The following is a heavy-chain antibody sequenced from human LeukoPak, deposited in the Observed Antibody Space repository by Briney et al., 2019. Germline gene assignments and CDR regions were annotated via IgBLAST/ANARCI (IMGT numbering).Heavy chain of an antibody. J-gene: IGHJ4*02. V-gene: IGHV3-7*01. CDR3: APQTMILVL. CDR1: VFTFNTHW. D-gene: IGHD3-22*01. CDR2: IKEDGSKT. Sequence: PGGSLRLSCVASVFTFNTHWVSWVSQAPGKGLEWVANIKEDGSKTDYVDSVKGRFTISRDNAKNSVFLQMNSLRAEDTAVYYCAPQTMILVLGGQGTLVTVSS.